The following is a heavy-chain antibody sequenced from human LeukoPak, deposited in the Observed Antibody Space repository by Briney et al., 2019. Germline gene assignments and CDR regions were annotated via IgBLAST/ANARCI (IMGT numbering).Heavy chain of an antibody. D-gene: IGHD6-13*01. CDR1: GYSFTSYW. CDR2: IYPGDSDT. CDR3: ARRIAAAGREFDY. V-gene: IGHV5-51*01. J-gene: IGHJ4*02. Sequence: GESLKISCKGSGYSFTSYWIGWVRQMPGKGLGWMGIIYPGDSDTRYSPSFQGQVTISADKSISTACLQWSSLKASDTAMYYCARRIAAAGREFDYWGQGTLVTVSS.